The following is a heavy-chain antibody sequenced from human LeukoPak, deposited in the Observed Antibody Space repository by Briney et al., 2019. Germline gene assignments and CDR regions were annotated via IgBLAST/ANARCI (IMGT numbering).Heavy chain of an antibody. CDR2: ISYDGSNK. CDR3: ARSTSLARDWFDP. Sequence: GGSLRLSCAASGFTFSSYAMHWVRQAPGKGLEWVAVISYDGSNKYYADSVKGRFTISRDNSKNTLYLQMNSLRAEDTAVYYCARSTSLARDWFDPWGQGTLVTVSS. CDR1: GFTFSSYA. V-gene: IGHV3-30-3*01. D-gene: IGHD5/OR15-5a*01. J-gene: IGHJ5*02.